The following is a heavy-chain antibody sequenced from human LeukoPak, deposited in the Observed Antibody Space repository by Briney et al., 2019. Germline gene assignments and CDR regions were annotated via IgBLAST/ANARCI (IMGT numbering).Heavy chain of an antibody. V-gene: IGHV3-9*01. CDR2: ISSNSGSI. D-gene: IGHD3-22*01. CDR3: AKGSSGYYNPFDY. J-gene: IGHJ4*02. Sequence: GRSLRLSCAASGFTFDDYAMHWVRQAPGKGLERVSGISSNSGSIGYADSVKGRFTISRDNAKNSLYLQMNSLRAEDTALYYCAKGSSGYYNPFDYWGQGTLVTVSS. CDR1: GFTFDDYA.